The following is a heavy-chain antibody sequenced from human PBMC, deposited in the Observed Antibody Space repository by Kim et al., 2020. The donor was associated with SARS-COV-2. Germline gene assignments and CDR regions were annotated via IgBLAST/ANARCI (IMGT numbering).Heavy chain of an antibody. V-gene: IGHV4-39*02. CDR1: GGSISSSSYY. CDR2: IYYSGST. D-gene: IGHD6-13*01. J-gene: IGHJ4*02. Sequence: SETLSLSCTVSGGSISSSSYYWGWIRQPPGKGLEWIGTIYYSGSTYHNPSLKSRVTISVDTSKNHFSLKLSSVTAADTAVYYCARERAGSSWYPPDYWGQRTLLTVSS. CDR3: ARERAGSSWYPPDY.